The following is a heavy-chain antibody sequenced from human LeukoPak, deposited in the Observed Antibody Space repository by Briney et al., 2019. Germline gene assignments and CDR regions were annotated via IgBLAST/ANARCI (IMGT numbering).Heavy chain of an antibody. D-gene: IGHD5-24*01. J-gene: IGHJ3*02. CDR2: ISGSGGST. Sequence: TEGSLRLSCAASGFTFSSYAMSWVRQAPGKGLEWVSAISGSGGSTYYADSVKGRFTISRDNSKNTLYLQMNSLRAEDTAVYYCAKFYRRGDGYNSAFDIWGQGTMVTVSS. V-gene: IGHV3-23*01. CDR1: GFTFSSYA. CDR3: AKFYRRGDGYNSAFDI.